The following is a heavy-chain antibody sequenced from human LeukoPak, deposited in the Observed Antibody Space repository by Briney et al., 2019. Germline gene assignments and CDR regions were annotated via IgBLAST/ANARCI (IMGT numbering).Heavy chain of an antibody. V-gene: IGHV3-43*02. J-gene: IGHJ6*03. Sequence: GGSLRLSCAASGFTFSSYEMNWVRQAPGKGLEWVSLISGDGGSTYYADSVKGRFTISRDNSKNSLYLQMNSLRTEDTALYYCAKDMYETPDYYDSSGPQGGYYMDVWGKGTTVTVSS. CDR2: ISGDGGST. D-gene: IGHD3-22*01. CDR1: GFTFSSYE. CDR3: AKDMYETPDYYDSSGPQGGYYMDV.